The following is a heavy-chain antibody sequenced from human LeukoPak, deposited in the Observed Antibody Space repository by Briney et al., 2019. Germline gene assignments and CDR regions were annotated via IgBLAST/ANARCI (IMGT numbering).Heavy chain of an antibody. CDR1: GYTFTSHG. CDR2: ISAYNGNT. CDR3: ARAWSDGIYYYYGMDV. Sequence: GASVKVSCKASGYTFTSHGINWVRQAPGQGLEWMGWISAYNGNTNYAQKLQGRVTMTTDTSTSTAYMELRSLRSDDTAVYYCARAWSDGIYYYYGMDVWGQGTTVTVSS. V-gene: IGHV1-18*01. J-gene: IGHJ6*02. D-gene: IGHD5-24*01.